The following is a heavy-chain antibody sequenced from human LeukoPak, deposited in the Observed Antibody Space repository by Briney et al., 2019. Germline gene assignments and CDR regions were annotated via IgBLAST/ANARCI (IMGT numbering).Heavy chain of an antibody. V-gene: IGHV7-4-1*02. CDR1: GYTFTSYA. J-gene: IGHJ1*01. CDR3: ARGYYVWGSYRYSEYFQH. D-gene: IGHD3-16*02. CDR2: INTNTGNP. Sequence: GASVKVSCKASGYTFTSYAMNWVRQAPGQGLEWMGWINTNTGNPTYAQGFAGRFVFSLDTSVSTAYLQISSLKAEDTAVYYCARGYYVWGSYRYSEYFQHWGQGTLVTVSS.